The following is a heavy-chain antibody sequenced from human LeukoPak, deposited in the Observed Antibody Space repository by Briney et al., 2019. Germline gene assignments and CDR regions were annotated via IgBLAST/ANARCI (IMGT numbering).Heavy chain of an antibody. CDR2: INHSGST. V-gene: IGHV4-34*01. Sequence: PSETLSLTCAVYGGSFSGYYWRWIRQPPGKGLEWIGEINHSGSTNYNPSLKSRVTISVDTSKNQFSLKLSSVTAADTAVYYCARAYYSSGRYSSNWFDPWGQGTLVTVSS. CDR3: ARAYYSSGRYSSNWFDP. J-gene: IGHJ5*02. CDR1: GGSFSGYY. D-gene: IGHD6-19*01.